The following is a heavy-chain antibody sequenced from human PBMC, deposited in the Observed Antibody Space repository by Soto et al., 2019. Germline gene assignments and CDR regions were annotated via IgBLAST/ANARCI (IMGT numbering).Heavy chain of an antibody. V-gene: IGHV3-30-3*01. J-gene: IGHJ5*02. Sequence: QVQLVESGGGVVQPGRSLRLSCAASGFTFSSYAMHWVRQAPGKGLEWVAVISYDGSNKYYADSVKGRFTISRDNSKNTLYLQMNSLRDEDTAVYYCARDDYDSSWRVYDPWGQGTLVTVSS. D-gene: IGHD3-22*01. CDR3: ARDDYDSSWRVYDP. CDR1: GFTFSSYA. CDR2: ISYDGSNK.